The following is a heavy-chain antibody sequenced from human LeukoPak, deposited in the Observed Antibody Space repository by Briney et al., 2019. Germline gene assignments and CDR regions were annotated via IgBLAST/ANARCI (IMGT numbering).Heavy chain of an antibody. J-gene: IGHJ4*02. Sequence: SETLSLTCAVSGGSISSSNWWSWVRQPPGKGLEWIGEIYHSGSTNYNPSLKSRVTISVDKSKKQFSLKLSSVTAADTAVYYCARDRIVVVTAAFDYWGQGTLVTVSS. D-gene: IGHD2-21*02. CDR1: GGSISSSNW. CDR2: IYHSGST. V-gene: IGHV4-4*02. CDR3: ARDRIVVVTAAFDY.